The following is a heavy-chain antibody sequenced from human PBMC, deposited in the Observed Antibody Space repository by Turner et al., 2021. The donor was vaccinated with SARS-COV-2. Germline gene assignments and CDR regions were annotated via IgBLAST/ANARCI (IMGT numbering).Heavy chain of an antibody. V-gene: IGHV4-39*01. CDR1: GGSISSSRYY. CDR2: IFYSRNT. CDR3: ARQDRITRIYAFDI. J-gene: IGHJ3*02. Sequence: LQLQASGPGLVKPSETLSLTCTVPGGSISSSRYYCGWIRQPPGKGLGSVGSIFYSRNTYYNPSLKSRVIISVDTSKNQFCLKLSSVTAADTAVYYCARQDRITRIYAFDIWGQGTMVTVSS. D-gene: IGHD3-22*01.